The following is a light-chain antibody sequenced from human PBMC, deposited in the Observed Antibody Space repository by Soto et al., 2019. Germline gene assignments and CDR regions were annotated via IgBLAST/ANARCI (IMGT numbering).Light chain of an antibody. Sequence: EIALTQSPGTLSLSPGERATLSCRASQSVSSRYLACYQQKPRQVPRLLIYGASSRATGIPDRFSGSGSGTDFTLTISRLEPEDFVVYYCQQYGSSPPYTFGQGTKVDIK. CDR3: QQYGSSPPYT. V-gene: IGKV3-20*01. CDR1: QSVSSRY. CDR2: GAS. J-gene: IGKJ2*01.